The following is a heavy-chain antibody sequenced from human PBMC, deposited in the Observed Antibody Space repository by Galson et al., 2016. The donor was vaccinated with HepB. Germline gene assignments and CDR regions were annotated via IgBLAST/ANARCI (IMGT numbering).Heavy chain of an antibody. CDR3: AKIPGSYYDFWSGYFYFDY. V-gene: IGHV3-23*01. Sequence: SLRLSCAASGFTFSSYAMSWVRQAPGKGLEWVSAISGSGGSTYYADSVKGRFTISRDNSKNTLYLRMNSLSAEDTAVNYCAKIPGSYYDFWSGYFYFDYWGQGTLVTVSS. J-gene: IGHJ4*02. CDR2: ISGSGGST. D-gene: IGHD3-3*01. CDR1: GFTFSSYA.